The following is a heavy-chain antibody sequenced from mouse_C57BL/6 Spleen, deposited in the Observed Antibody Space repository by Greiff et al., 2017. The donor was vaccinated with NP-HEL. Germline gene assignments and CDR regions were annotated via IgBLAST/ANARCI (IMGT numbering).Heavy chain of an antibody. CDR1: GYTFTSYW. CDR2: IDPSDSET. D-gene: IGHD2-4*01. V-gene: IGHV1-52*01. Sequence: QVQLQQPGAELVRPGSSVKLSCKASGYTFTSYWMHWVKQRPIQGLEWIGNIDPSDSETHYNQKFKDKATLTVYKSSSTAYMQLSSLTSEDSAVYYSARAWDDYDGDVMDYWGQGTSVTASS. J-gene: IGHJ4*01. CDR3: ARAWDDYDGDVMDY.